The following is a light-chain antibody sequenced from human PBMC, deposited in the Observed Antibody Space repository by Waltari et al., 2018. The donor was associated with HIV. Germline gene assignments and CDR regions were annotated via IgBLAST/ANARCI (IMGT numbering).Light chain of an antibody. CDR2: WAS. CDR3: QQYYSTPPT. V-gene: IGKV4-1*01. J-gene: IGKJ1*01. CDR1: QSIFYSSRNANY. Sequence: DIVMTQSPHSLSLSLGDMAPINCKSSQSIFYSSRNANYLAWYQQKPGQSPKLLIYWASSRASGVPDRFSGSGSRTDFTLSISSLQSEDVAVYFCQQYYSTPPTFGQGTRVEIK.